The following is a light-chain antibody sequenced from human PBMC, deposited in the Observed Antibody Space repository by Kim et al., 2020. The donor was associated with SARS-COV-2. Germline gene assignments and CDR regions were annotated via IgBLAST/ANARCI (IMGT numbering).Light chain of an antibody. CDR1: KLGDKY. CDR2: QDS. Sequence: SYELTQPPSVSVSPGQTACITCSGDKLGDKYACWYQQKPGQSPVLVIYQDSKRPSGIPERFSGSNSGNTATPTISGTQAMEEADYYCQAWDSTWVFGGGT. CDR3: QAWDSTWV. V-gene: IGLV3-1*01. J-gene: IGLJ3*02.